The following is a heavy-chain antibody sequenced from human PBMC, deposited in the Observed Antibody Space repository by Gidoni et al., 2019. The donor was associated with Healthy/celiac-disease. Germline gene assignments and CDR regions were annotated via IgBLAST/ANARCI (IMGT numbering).Heavy chain of an antibody. CDR1: GGSISSYY. J-gene: IGHJ4*02. V-gene: IGHV4-59*01. Sequence: QVQLQESGPGLVKPSETLSLTCSVSGGSISSYYWSWIRQPPGKGLEWLGYIYYSGSTNYNPSLKRRVTISVDTSKNQFSLKLSSVTAADTAVYYCASGGGSYPFDYWGQGTLVTVSS. CDR3: ASGGGSYPFDY. D-gene: IGHD1-26*01. CDR2: IYYSGST.